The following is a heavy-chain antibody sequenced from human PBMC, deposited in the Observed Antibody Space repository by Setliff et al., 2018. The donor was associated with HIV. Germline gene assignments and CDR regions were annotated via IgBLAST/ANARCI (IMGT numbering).Heavy chain of an antibody. CDR1: GGSISSSSYY. Sequence: PSETLSLTCTVSGGSISSSSYYWGWIRQPPGKGLEWIGSFYYSGNTYYNPSLKSRVTISVDASSNQFSLKLNSVTAADTAVYYCAREPDSIPYDYWGQGTLVTVSS. D-gene: IGHD4-4*01. V-gene: IGHV4-39*07. CDR3: AREPDSIPYDY. CDR2: FYYSGNT. J-gene: IGHJ4*02.